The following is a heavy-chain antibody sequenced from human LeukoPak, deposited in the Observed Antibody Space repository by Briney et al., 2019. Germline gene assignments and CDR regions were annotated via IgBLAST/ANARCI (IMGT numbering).Heavy chain of an antibody. CDR2: IYHSGST. CDR1: GGSISSGGYS. V-gene: IGHV4-30-2*01. J-gene: IGHJ4*02. CDR3: ARDRPLSD. Sequence: SQTLSLTCAVSGGSISSGGYSWSWIRQPPGKGLEWIGYIYHSGSTYYNPSLKSRVTISVDRSKNQFSLKLSSVTAADTAVYYCARDRPLSDWGQGTLVTVSS.